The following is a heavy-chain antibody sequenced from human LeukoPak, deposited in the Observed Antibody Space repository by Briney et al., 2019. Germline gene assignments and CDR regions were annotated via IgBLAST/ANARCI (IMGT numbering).Heavy chain of an antibody. CDR1: GGSISSYY. Sequence: SETLSLTCTVSGGSISSYYWSWIRQPPGKGLEWIGYIYYSGSTNYNPSLKSRVTISVDTSKNQFSLKLSSVTAADTAVYYCARRGYGSGSFNRYCFDYWGQGNLVTVSS. V-gene: IGHV4-59*08. D-gene: IGHD3-10*01. CDR3: ARRGYGSGSFNRYCFDY. J-gene: IGHJ4*02. CDR2: IYYSGST.